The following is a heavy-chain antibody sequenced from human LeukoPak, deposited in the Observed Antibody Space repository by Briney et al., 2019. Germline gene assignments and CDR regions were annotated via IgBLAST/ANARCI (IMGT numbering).Heavy chain of an antibody. CDR2: ISYDGSNK. D-gene: IGHD4-23*01. CDR1: GFTFSSYG. Sequence: PGGSLRLSCAASGFTFSSYGMHWVRQAPGKGLEWVAVISYDGSNKYYADSVKGRFTISRDNSKNTLYLQMNSLRAEDTAVYYCAKSPPVTQSLFYYYGMDVWGQGTTVTVSS. V-gene: IGHV3-30*18. CDR3: AKSPPVTQSLFYYYGMDV. J-gene: IGHJ6*02.